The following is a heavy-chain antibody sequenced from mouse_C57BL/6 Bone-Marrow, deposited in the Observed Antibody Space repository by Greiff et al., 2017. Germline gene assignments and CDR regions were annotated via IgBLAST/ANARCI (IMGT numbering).Heavy chain of an antibody. D-gene: IGHD1-1*01. J-gene: IGHJ3*01. CDR2: IYPGSGST. CDR3: ARGSPYCGSSAAWFAY. CDR1: GYTFTSYW. V-gene: IGHV1-55*01. Sequence: VQLQQPGAELVKPGASVKMSCKASGYTFTSYWITWVKQRPGQGLEWIGDIYPGSGSTNYNEKFKSKGTLTVDTSSSTAYMQLSSLTSEDSSVYYCARGSPYCGSSAAWFAYWGQGTLVTVSA.